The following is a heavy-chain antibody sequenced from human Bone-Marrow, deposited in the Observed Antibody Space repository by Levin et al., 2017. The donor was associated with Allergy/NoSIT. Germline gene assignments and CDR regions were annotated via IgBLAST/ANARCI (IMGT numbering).Heavy chain of an antibody. CDR2: ISWNGNSQ. CDR3: AKATTYYYESSGYYSHYFDS. V-gene: IGHV3-9*01. Sequence: SLKISCAASGFTFDDYAMYWVRQAPGKGLEWVSSISWNGNSQGYADSVKGRFTISRDNAKNSLYLQLNSLRAEDTAFYYCAKATTYYYESSGYYSHYFDSWGPGALVSVSS. J-gene: IGHJ4*02. CDR1: GFTFDDYA. D-gene: IGHD3-22*01.